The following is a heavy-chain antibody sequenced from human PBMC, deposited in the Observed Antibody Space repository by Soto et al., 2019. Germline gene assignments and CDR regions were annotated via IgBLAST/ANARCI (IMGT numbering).Heavy chain of an antibody. CDR1: EFNFSSYG. CDR2: INSDGSST. V-gene: IGHV3-74*01. J-gene: IGHJ6*03. Sequence: GSMRLSCAAAEFNFSSYGMHWVRQAPGKGLVWVSRINSDGSSTSYADSVKGRFTISRDNAKNTLYLQMNSLRAEDTAVYYCARVPYYYYYMDVWGKGTTVTVSS. CDR3: ARVPYYYYYMDV.